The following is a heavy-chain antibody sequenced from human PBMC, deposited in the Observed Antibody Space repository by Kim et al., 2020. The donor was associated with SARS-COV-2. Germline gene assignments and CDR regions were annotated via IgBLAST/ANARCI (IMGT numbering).Heavy chain of an antibody. D-gene: IGHD1-26*01. Sequence: GGSLRLSCAASGFTFSSYGMHWVRQAPGKGLEWVAVISYDGSNKYYADSVKGRFTISRDNSKNTLYLQMNSLRAEDTAVYYCAKDQGGSYPNFDYWGQGTLVTVSS. CDR2: ISYDGSNK. CDR3: AKDQGGSYPNFDY. V-gene: IGHV3-30*18. CDR1: GFTFSSYG. J-gene: IGHJ4*02.